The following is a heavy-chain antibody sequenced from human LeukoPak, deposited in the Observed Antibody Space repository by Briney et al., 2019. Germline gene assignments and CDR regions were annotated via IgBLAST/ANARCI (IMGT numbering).Heavy chain of an antibody. Sequence: GGSLRLSCLAPGFRFSDYGMHWVRQAPGKGLEWVAFIRYDASDKYYADSVKGRFTISRDNSKNTLYLQMNSLRAEDTAVYYCAKDDPAEGLGSWGQGTLVTVSS. CDR3: AKDDPAEGLGS. CDR1: GFRFSDYG. V-gene: IGHV3-30*02. CDR2: IRYDASDK. D-gene: IGHD3-16*01. J-gene: IGHJ5*02.